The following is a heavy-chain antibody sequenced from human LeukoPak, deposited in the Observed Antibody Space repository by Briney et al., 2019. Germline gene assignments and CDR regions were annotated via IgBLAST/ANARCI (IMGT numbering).Heavy chain of an antibody. D-gene: IGHD3-10*01. Sequence: PSETLSLTCSVSGGSINGYSWSWVGQPPGRGGEWVGHISYTGTTNYNPSLTTRVAISVDTSKNQFSLKLTSVTAADTGMYFCARLGGNWNSPGRDYWGQGTLVTVSS. CDR2: ISYTGTT. CDR3: ARLGGNWNSPGRDY. CDR1: GGSINGYS. V-gene: IGHV4-59*08. J-gene: IGHJ4*02.